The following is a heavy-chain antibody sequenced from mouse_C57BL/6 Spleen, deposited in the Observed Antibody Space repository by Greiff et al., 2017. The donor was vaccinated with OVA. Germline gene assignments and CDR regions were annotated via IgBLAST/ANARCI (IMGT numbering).Heavy chain of an antibody. D-gene: IGHD2-1*01. CDR3: ARSDGNLAWFAY. V-gene: IGHV1-55*01. CDR1: GYTFTSYW. J-gene: IGHJ3*01. Sequence: QVQLQQPGAELVKPWASVKMSCKASGYTFTSYWITWVKQRPGQGLEWIGDIYPGSGSTNYNEKFKSKATLTVDTSSSTAYMQLSSLTSEDSAVYYCARSDGNLAWFAYWGQGTLVTVSA. CDR2: IYPGSGST.